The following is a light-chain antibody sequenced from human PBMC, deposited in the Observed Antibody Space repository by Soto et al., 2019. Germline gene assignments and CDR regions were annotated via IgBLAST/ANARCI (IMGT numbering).Light chain of an antibody. CDR1: QSVSSSY. CDR3: QQYGSSPKYT. J-gene: IGKJ2*01. CDR2: GAS. Sequence: EIVLTQSPGTLSLSPGERATLSCRASQSVSSSYLAWYQQKPGHAPRLLIYGASSRATGIPDRFSGSGSGTDFTLTISRLEAEDVAVYYCQQYGSSPKYTFGQGTKLEIK. V-gene: IGKV3-20*01.